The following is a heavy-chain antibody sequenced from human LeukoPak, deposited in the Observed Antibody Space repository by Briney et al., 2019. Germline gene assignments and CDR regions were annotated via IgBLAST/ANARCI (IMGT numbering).Heavy chain of an antibody. D-gene: IGHD2-15*01. CDR3: ARNGQWSFDY. J-gene: IGHJ4*02. V-gene: IGHV3-7*01. Sequence: GVLRLSCAASGFTFSRYWVTWVRQAPGKGLEWVANIKQDGSEKYYVDSVKGRFTISRDNAKNSLYLQMNSLRAEDTAVYYCARNGQWSFDYWGQGTLVTVSS. CDR2: IKQDGSEK. CDR1: GFTFSRYW.